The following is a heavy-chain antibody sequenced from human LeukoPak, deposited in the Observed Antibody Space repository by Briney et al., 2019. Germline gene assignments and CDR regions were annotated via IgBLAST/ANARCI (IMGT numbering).Heavy chain of an antibody. V-gene: IGHV1-2*02. CDR2: LNPNSGGT. CDR3: ARGRSEQQEYNWFDP. D-gene: IGHD6-13*01. CDR1: GYTFTGYY. J-gene: IGHJ5*02. Sequence: ASVKVFCKASGYTFTGYYMHGVRHAPGQGRVWMGWLNPNSGGTNYAQKFQGRVTMTRDTSISTAYMELSRLRSDDTAVYYCARGRSEQQEYNWFDPWGQGTLVTVSS.